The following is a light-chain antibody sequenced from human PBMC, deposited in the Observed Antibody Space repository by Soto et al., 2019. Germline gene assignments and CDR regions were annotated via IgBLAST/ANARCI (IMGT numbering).Light chain of an antibody. CDR3: PQYNLFWT. Sequence: DIQMTQSPSTLSESVGDRVTITCRASQSISAWLAWFQQKPGKAPKLLIYDASSLEGGVPSRFSGSGSGTEFTLTISCLPPEEFATYYFPQYNLFWTVDEVTNVDIK. CDR1: QSISAW. J-gene: IGKJ1*01. CDR2: DAS. V-gene: IGKV1-5*01.